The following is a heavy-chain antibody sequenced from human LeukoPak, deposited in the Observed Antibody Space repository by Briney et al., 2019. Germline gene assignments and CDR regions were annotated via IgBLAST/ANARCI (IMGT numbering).Heavy chain of an antibody. V-gene: IGHV1-2*02. CDR1: GYTFTDHS. D-gene: IGHD3-3*01. CDR2: VDPSNDDT. CDR3: ARSIFVGFTD. J-gene: IGHJ4*02. Sequence: ASVKVSCKGSGYTFTDHSIHWERQPPGQGLEWMGYVDPSNDDTNYAPKFHDRVTMTGDTSIRTAYMELSRLTSDDTAVYYCARSIFVGFTDWGQGTLVIVSS.